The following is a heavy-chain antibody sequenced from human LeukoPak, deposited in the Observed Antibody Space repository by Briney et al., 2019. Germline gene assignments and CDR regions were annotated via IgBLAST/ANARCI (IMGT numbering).Heavy chain of an antibody. CDR1: GGSISSNY. D-gene: IGHD3-22*01. CDR3: ARVTYDTGDYYRFDP. Sequence: SETLSLTCSVSGGSISSNYWSWIRQPPGKGLECIGYIYYSGSTSYNPSLKSRVTISVDTSKNQFSLKLNSVTVADTAVYYCARVTYDTGDYYRFDPWGQGTLVTVSS. CDR2: IYYSGST. V-gene: IGHV4-59*12. J-gene: IGHJ5*02.